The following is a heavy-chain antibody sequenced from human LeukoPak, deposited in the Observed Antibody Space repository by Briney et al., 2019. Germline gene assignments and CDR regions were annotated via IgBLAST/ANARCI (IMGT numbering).Heavy chain of an antibody. Sequence: NPSETLSLTCTVSGGSISSYYWSWIRQPPGKGLEWIGYIYYSGSTNYNPSLKSRVTISVDTSKNQFSLKLSSVTAADTAVYYCARRSEGYGDHTFDYWGQGTLVTVSS. CDR1: GGSISSYY. CDR2: IYYSGST. J-gene: IGHJ4*02. D-gene: IGHD4-17*01. V-gene: IGHV4-59*01. CDR3: ARRSEGYGDHTFDY.